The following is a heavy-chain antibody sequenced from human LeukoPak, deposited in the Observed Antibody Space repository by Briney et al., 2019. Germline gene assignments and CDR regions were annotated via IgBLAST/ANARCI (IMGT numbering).Heavy chain of an antibody. D-gene: IGHD6-13*01. V-gene: IGHV3-30*02. Sequence: GGSLRLSCAASGFTFSSYGMHWVRQAPGKGLEWVAFIRYDGSNKYYADSVKGRFTISRDNSKNTLYLQMNSLRAEDTAVYYCAKEPAETIAAAGTGAFDYWGQGTLVAVSS. CDR2: IRYDGSNK. CDR3: AKEPAETIAAAGTGAFDY. CDR1: GFTFSSYG. J-gene: IGHJ4*02.